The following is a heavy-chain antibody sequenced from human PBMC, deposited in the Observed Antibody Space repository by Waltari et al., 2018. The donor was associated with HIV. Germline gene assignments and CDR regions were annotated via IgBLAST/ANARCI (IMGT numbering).Heavy chain of an antibody. V-gene: IGHV1-2*02. CDR3: ATPSYDSSGYYSAGSEFDY. Sequence: QVQLVPSGAEVKKPGASVKVSCQASGYTFTGDSIPWVRPAPGQGLEWMGWINPNSGGTNYAQNFQGRVTMTRDTSISTAYMELSRLRSDDTAVYYCATPSYDSSGYYSAGSEFDYWGQGTLVTVSS. J-gene: IGHJ4*02. CDR2: INPNSGGT. D-gene: IGHD3-22*01. CDR1: GYTFTGDS.